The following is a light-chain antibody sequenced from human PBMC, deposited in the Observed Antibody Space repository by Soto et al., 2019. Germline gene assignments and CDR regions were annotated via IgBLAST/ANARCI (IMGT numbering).Light chain of an antibody. J-gene: IGKJ2*01. CDR1: QSLAYSDGNTY. Sequence: DVVMTQSPLSLPVTLGQPASISCRSSQSLAYSDGNTYLNWFQQRPGQSPRRLIYRVSNRDSGVPDRFSGSGSGTDFTLKITRVEAEDLGVYYCMQGTHWPATFGQGTKLEIK. CDR2: RVS. CDR3: MQGTHWPAT. V-gene: IGKV2-30*01.